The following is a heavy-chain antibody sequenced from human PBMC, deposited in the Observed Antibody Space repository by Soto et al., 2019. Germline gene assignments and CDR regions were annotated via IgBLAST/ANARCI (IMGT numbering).Heavy chain of an antibody. J-gene: IGHJ4*02. Sequence: GGSLRLSCAASGFTFSDYWMSWVRQAPGKGLEWVANIKKDESEKYYVDSVKGRFTISRDNAKNSLNLQMNSLRAEDAAVYYCARGSAAPDSWGQGTLVTVS. CDR2: IKKDESEK. CDR1: GFTFSDYW. D-gene: IGHD6-13*01. CDR3: ARGSAAPDS. V-gene: IGHV3-7*03.